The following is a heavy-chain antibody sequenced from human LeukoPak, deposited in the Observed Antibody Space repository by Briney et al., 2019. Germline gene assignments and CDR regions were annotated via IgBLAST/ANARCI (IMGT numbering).Heavy chain of an antibody. CDR1: GGSISSTTYY. J-gene: IGHJ4*02. CDR2: IYHSGST. D-gene: IGHD3-3*01. V-gene: IGHV4-39*01. CDR3: ARLDFWSGYYADY. Sequence: PSETLSLTCTVSGGSISSTTYYWGWIRQPPGKGLEWIGSIYHSGSTYYNPSLKSRVTISVDTSKNQFSLRLSSVTAADTAVYYCARLDFWSGYYADYWGQGTLVTVSS.